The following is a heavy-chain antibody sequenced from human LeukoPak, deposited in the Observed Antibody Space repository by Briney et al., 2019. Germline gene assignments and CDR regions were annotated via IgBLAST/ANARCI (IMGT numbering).Heavy chain of an antibody. J-gene: IGHJ4*02. Sequence: PSETLSLTCTVSGGSISSSSYYWGWIRQPPGKGLEWIGSIYYSGSTYYNPSLKGRVTISVDTSKNQFSLKLSSVTAADTAVYYCARDGGGGLWDYWGQGTLVTVSS. CDR1: GGSISSSSYY. CDR2: IYYSGST. CDR3: ARDGGGGLWDY. D-gene: IGHD2-21*01. V-gene: IGHV4-39*07.